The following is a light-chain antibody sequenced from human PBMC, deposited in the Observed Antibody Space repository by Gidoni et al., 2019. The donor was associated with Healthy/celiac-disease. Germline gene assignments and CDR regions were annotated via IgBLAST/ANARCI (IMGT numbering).Light chain of an antibody. J-gene: IGKJ4*01. CDR2: DAS. CDR1: HSISSW. CDR3: QQYRT. V-gene: IGKV1-5*01. Sequence: IQMTQSPSTLSASVGDRVTITCRASHSISSWLAWYQQKPGKAPKLLIYDASSLESGVPSRFSGSGSGTEFTRTISSLQPDDFATYYCQQYRTFGGGTKVEIK.